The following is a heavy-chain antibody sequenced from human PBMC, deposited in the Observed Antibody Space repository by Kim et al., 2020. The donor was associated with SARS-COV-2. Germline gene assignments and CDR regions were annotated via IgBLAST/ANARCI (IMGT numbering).Heavy chain of an antibody. D-gene: IGHD5-18*01. CDR3: AKGIFPGHTAMGYFDY. Sequence: SVKRRFTITRDHSKNSLYLQMNSLRAEDTALYYCAKGIFPGHTAMGYFDYWGQGTLVTVSS. J-gene: IGHJ4*02. V-gene: IGHV3-43D*03.